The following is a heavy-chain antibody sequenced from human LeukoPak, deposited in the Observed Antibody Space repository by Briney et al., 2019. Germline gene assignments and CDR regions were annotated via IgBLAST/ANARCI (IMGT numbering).Heavy chain of an antibody. CDR2: IYYSGST. J-gene: IGHJ5*02. V-gene: IGHV4-31*03. CDR3: VRVITMVRGVSWFDP. D-gene: IGHD3-10*01. Sequence: PSETLSLTCTVSGGSISSGGYYWSWIRQHPGKGLEWIGYIYYSGSTYYNPSLKSRVTISVDTSKNQFSLKLSSVTAADTAVYYCVRVITMVRGVSWFDPWGQGTLVTVSS. CDR1: GGSISSGGYY.